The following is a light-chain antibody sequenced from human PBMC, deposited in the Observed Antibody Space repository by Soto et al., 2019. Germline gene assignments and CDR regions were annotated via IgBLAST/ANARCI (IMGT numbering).Light chain of an antibody. CDR1: SSDVGGYNY. CDR2: EVN. CDR3: SASTGSSTFV. J-gene: IGLJ1*01. V-gene: IGLV2-14*01. Sequence: QSALIQPASVSGSPGQSITISCTGTSSDVGGYNYVSWYQQHPAKAPKLLIYEVNNRPSGVSHRFSGSKSGNTASLTISGLQAEDEADYYCSASTGSSTFVFGTGTKVTVL.